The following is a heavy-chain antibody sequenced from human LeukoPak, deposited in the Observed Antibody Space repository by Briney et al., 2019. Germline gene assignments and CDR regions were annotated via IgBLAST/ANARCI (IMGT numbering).Heavy chain of an antibody. CDR2: ISSSSRYI. J-gene: IGHJ4*02. Sequence: GGSLRLPCAASGFPFRSYSMNWARHAPGKGLEWVSSISSSSRYIYYTDSVKRRFTISRDNAKNSLYLQLKSLRAEDTAVYYCARDALPSPYRFDYWGQGTLVTVSS. CDR3: ARDALPSPYRFDY. V-gene: IGHV3-21*01. CDR1: GFPFRSYS.